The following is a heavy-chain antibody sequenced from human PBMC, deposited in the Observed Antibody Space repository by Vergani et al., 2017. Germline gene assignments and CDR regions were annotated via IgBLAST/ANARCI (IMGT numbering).Heavy chain of an antibody. V-gene: IGHV3-21*01. CDR1: GFTFSSYS. Sequence: EVQLVESGGGLVKPGGSLRLSCAASGFTFSSYSMNWVRQAPGKGLEWVSSISSSSSYIYYADSVKGRFTISRDNAKNSLYLQMNSLRAEDTAVYYCARGVRGVITPYYGMDVWGQGTTVTVSS. CDR3: ARGVRGVITPYYGMDV. CDR2: ISSSSSYI. D-gene: IGHD3-10*01. J-gene: IGHJ6*02.